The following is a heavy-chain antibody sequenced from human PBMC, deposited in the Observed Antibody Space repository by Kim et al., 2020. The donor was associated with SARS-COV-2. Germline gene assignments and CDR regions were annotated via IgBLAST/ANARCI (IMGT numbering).Heavy chain of an antibody. CDR3: ARDQLELRNYGMDV. V-gene: IGHV3-33*01. Sequence: YADSVKGRFTISRENSKNTLYLQMNILRAEDTAVYYCARDQLELRNYGMDVWGQGTTVTVSS. D-gene: IGHD1-7*01. J-gene: IGHJ6*02.